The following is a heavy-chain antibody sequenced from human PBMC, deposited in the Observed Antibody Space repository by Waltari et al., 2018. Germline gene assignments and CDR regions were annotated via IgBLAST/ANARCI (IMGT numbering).Heavy chain of an antibody. CDR2: IYYSGST. V-gene: IGHV4-39*01. J-gene: IGHJ6*02. D-gene: IGHD6-13*01. CDR1: GGSSSSSSSY. CDR3: AAAGTLHGMDV. Sequence: QLQLQESGPGLVKPSETLSLTCTVSGGSSSSSSSYGGWLRQPPGKGLEWIGSIYYSGSTYYNPSLKSRVTISVDTSKNQFSLKLSSVTAADTAVYYCAAAGTLHGMDVWGQGTTVTVSS.